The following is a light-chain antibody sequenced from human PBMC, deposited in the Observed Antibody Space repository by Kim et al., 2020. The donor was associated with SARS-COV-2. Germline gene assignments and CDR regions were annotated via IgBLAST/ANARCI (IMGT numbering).Light chain of an antibody. CDR2: AAS. V-gene: IGKV1-8*01. CDR3: QQYYSYPQAT. Sequence: AIRMTQSPSSFSASTGDRVTITCRASQGISSYLAWYQQKPGKAPKLLIYAASTLQSGVPSRLSGSGSGTDFTLTISCLQSEDFATYYCQQYYSYPQATFGPGTKVDIK. J-gene: IGKJ3*01. CDR1: QGISSY.